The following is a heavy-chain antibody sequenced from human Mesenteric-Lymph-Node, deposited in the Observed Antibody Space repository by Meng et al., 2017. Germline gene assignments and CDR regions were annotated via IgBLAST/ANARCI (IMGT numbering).Heavy chain of an antibody. Sequence: SETLSLTCTVSGGSIYNSHWWSWVRQPPGKGLEWIGEIWHTGGTNYNPSLKSRVTMSLDKPKNQFSLKLSSVTAEDTAVYYCATTYGGQGNAFDIWGQGTMVTVSS. CDR3: ATTYGGQGNAFDI. CDR1: GGSIYNSHW. CDR2: IWHTGGT. V-gene: IGHV4-4*02. D-gene: IGHD4-23*01. J-gene: IGHJ3*02.